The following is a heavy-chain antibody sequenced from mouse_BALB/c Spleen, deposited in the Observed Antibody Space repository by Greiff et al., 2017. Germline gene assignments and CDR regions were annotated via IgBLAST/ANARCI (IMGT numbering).Heavy chain of an antibody. CDR3: AREVTGYYFDY. CDR1: GFTFSSYG. Sequence: EVHLVESGAGLVQPGGSLKLSCAASGFTFSSYGMSWVRQTPDKRLELVATINSNGGSTYYPDSVKGRFTISRDNAKNTLYLQMSSLKSEDTAMYYCAREVTGYYFDYWGQGTTLTVSS. J-gene: IGHJ2*01. CDR2: INSNGGST. D-gene: IGHD2-1*01. V-gene: IGHV5-6-3*01.